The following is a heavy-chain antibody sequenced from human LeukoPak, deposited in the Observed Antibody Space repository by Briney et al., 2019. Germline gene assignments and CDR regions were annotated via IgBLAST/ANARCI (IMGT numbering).Heavy chain of an antibody. V-gene: IGHV3-30-3*01. J-gene: IGHJ4*02. CDR1: GFTFSSYA. CDR2: ISYDGSNK. D-gene: IGHD4-17*01. Sequence: GGSLRLPCAASGFTFSSYAMHWVRQAPGKGLEWVAVISYDGSNKYYADSVKGRFTISRDNSKNTLYLQMNSLRAEDTAVYYCARAYGDFSPFDFWGQGTLVTVSS. CDR3: ARAYGDFSPFDF.